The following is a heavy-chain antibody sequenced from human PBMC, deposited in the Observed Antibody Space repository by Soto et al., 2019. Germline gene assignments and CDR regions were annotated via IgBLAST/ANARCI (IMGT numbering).Heavy chain of an antibody. Sequence: QVQLVQSGAEVKKPGSSVKVSCKASGGTFSSYAISWVRQAPGQGLEWMGGIIPIFGTANYAQKFQGRVTITADESTSTAYMELSRLRSEDTAVYYCARWGDYDYVWKSFLDYWGQGTLVTVSS. D-gene: IGHD3-16*01. J-gene: IGHJ4*02. CDR1: GGTFSSYA. V-gene: IGHV1-69*01. CDR3: ARWGDYDYVWKSFLDY. CDR2: IIPIFGTA.